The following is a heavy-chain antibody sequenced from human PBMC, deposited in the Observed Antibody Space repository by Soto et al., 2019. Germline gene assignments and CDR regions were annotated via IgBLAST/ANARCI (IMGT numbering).Heavy chain of an antibody. CDR2: VFSRGGT. D-gene: IGHD6-19*01. Sequence: PSETLSLTCNVSGGSLTDHYWTWIRQPPGKGLEWIGCVFSRGGTYYAPSLKSRVTISLDTSKNQFSLRLTSMTTADTAVYYCARMRPTGWHDYYFFGMDLWGQGTTVTVSS. J-gene: IGHJ6*02. CDR3: ARMRPTGWHDYYFFGMDL. V-gene: IGHV4-59*11. CDR1: GGSLTDHY.